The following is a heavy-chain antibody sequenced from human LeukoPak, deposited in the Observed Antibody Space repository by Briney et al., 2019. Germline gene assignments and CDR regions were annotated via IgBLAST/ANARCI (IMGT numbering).Heavy chain of an antibody. V-gene: IGHV4-31*03. CDR3: ARGEVPAAFDY. D-gene: IGHD2-2*01. Sequence: PSETLSLTCTVSGGSISSGGYYWSWIRQHPGKGLEWIGYIYYSGSTYYNPSLKSRVTISIDTSKNQFSLKLSSVTAADTAVYYCARGEVPAAFDYWGQGTLVTVSS. J-gene: IGHJ4*02. CDR1: GGSISSGGYY. CDR2: IYYSGST.